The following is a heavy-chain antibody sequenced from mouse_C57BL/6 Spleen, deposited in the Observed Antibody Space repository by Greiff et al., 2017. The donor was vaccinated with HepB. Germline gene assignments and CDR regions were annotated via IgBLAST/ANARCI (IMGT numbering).Heavy chain of an antibody. V-gene: IGHV1-82*01. CDR3: AIGITTAYWYFDV. CDR2: IYPGDGDT. D-gene: IGHD1-1*01. J-gene: IGHJ1*03. CDR1: GYAFSSSW. Sequence: VQLQQSGPELVKPGASVKISCKASGYAFSSSWMNWVKQSPGKGLEWIGRIYPGDGDTNYNGKFKGKATLTADKSSSTAYMQLSSLTSEDSAVYFCAIGITTAYWYFDVWGTGTTVTVSS.